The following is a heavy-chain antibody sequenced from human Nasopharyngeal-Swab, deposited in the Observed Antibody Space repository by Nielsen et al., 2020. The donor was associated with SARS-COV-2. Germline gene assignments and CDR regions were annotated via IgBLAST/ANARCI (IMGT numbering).Heavy chain of an antibody. Sequence: SETLSLTCTVSGGSISSSSYYWGWIRQPPGKGLEWIGSIYYSGSTYYNPSLKSRVTISVDTSKNQFSLKLSSVTAADTAVYYCARVGPSSDYFDYWGRGTLVTVSS. CDR2: IYYSGST. D-gene: IGHD6-6*01. J-gene: IGHJ4*02. CDR3: ARVGPSSDYFDY. CDR1: GGSISSSSYY. V-gene: IGHV4-39*01.